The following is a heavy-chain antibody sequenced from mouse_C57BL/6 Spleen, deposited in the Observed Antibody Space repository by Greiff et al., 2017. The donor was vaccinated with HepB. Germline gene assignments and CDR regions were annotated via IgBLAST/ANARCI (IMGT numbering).Heavy chain of an antibody. V-gene: IGHV14-1*01. CDR1: GFNIKDYY. Sequence: EVKLMESGAELVRPGASVKLSCTASGFNIKDYYMHWVKQRPEQGLEWIGRIGPEDGDTEYAPKFQGKATMTADTSSNTAYLQLSSLTSEDTAVYYCTTEHGVRYFDVWGTGTTVTVSS. CDR3: TTEHGVRYFDV. CDR2: IGPEDGDT. J-gene: IGHJ1*03.